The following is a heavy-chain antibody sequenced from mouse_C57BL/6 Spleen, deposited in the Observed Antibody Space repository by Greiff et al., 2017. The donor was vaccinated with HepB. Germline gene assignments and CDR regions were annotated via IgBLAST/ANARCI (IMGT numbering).Heavy chain of an antibody. CDR2: IYPGSGST. V-gene: IGHV1-55*01. J-gene: IGHJ2*01. CDR3: ARVGWGTTVVATPDY. Sequence: QVQLQQPGAELVKPGASVKMSCKASGYTFTSYWITWVKQRPGQGLEWIGDIYPGSGSTNYNEKFKSKATLTVDTSSSTAYMQLSSLTSEDSAVYYCARVGWGTTVVATPDYWGQGTTLTVSS. CDR1: GYTFTSYW. D-gene: IGHD1-1*01.